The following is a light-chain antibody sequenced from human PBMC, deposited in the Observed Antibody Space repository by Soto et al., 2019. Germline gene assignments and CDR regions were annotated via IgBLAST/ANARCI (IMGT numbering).Light chain of an antibody. Sequence: DVQMTQSPSSLSASVGDRVTITCRASQSINTYLTWYQQRPGKAPRLLIYGAFSLQTGVPSRFSGSGSGTDFTLSISSLQPEDFATYYCQQLRMYPSTFGGGTKVDIK. J-gene: IGKJ4*01. CDR2: GAF. CDR3: QQLRMYPST. CDR1: QSINTY. V-gene: IGKV1-39*01.